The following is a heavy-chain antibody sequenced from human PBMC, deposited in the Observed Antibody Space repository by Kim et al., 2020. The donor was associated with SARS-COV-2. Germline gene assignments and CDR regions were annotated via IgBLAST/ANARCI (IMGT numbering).Heavy chain of an antibody. J-gene: IGHJ6*02. Sequence: SETLSLTCTVSGGSISSYYWSWIRQPPGKGLEWIGYIYYSGSTNYNPSLKSRVTISVDTSQNQFSLKLSSVTAADTAVYYCASGLGYCSGGSCYSAYGMDVWGQGPTVTVSS. D-gene: IGHD2-15*01. V-gene: IGHV4-59*13. CDR2: IYYSGST. CDR3: ASGLGYCSGGSCYSAYGMDV. CDR1: GGSISSYY.